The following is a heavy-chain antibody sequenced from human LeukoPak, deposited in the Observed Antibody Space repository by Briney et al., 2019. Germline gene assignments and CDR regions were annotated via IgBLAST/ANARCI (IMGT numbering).Heavy chain of an antibody. Sequence: SETLSLTCSVSGYSISSGNYWGWIRQPPGKGLEWMGIIYQSGKTYCNPSLESRVTISVDTSKNQFSLKMNSMTAADTAMYYCARGLPGGQLSRYDYWGQGTLVTVSS. CDR2: IYQSGKT. J-gene: IGHJ4*02. D-gene: IGHD6-13*01. CDR3: ARGLPGGQLSRYDY. CDR1: GYSISSGNY. V-gene: IGHV4-38-2*02.